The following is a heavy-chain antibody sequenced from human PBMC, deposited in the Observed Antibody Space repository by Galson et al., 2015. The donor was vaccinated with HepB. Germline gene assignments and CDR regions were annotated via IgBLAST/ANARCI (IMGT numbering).Heavy chain of an antibody. CDR3: GRDHEGGGMDV. Sequence: SLRLSCAASGFTFSIHAMHWVRQAPGKGLEWVAVISFDGNNKYYVDSAKGRFTISRDNSKNTLYLQMNSLRAEDTAVYYCGRDHEGGGMDVWGQGTTVTVSS. CDR2: ISFDGNNK. CDR1: GFTFSIHA. D-gene: IGHD3-16*01. J-gene: IGHJ6*02. V-gene: IGHV3-30*04.